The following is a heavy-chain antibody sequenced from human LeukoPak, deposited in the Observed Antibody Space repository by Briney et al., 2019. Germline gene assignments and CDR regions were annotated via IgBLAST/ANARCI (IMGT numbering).Heavy chain of an antibody. J-gene: IGHJ5*02. CDR3: ARDICSSTSCYIAYNWFDP. V-gene: IGHV3-11*04. CDR1: GFTFSDYY. D-gene: IGHD2-2*01. Sequence: GGSLRLSCAASGFTFSDYYMSWIRQAPGKGLEWVSYISSSGSTIYYADSVKGRFTISRDNAKNSLYLQMDSLRAEDTAVYYCARDICSSTSCYIAYNWFDPWGQGTLVTVSS. CDR2: ISSSGSTI.